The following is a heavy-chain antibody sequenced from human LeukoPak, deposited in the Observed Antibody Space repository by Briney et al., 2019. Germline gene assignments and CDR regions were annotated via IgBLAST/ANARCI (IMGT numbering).Heavy chain of an antibody. Sequence: PGGSLRLSCAASGFTFSSYWMSWVRQAPGKGLEWVANIKQDGSEKYYVDSVKGRFTISRDNAKNSLYLQMNSLRAEDTAVYYCARAPKSIHHYYYYIDVWGKGTTVTVSS. J-gene: IGHJ6*03. V-gene: IGHV3-7*01. CDR3: ARAPKSIHHYYYYIDV. D-gene: IGHD2/OR15-2a*01. CDR1: GFTFSSYW. CDR2: IKQDGSEK.